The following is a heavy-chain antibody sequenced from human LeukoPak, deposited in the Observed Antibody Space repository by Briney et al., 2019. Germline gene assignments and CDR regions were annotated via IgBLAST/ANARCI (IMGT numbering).Heavy chain of an antibody. V-gene: IGHV3-53*01. CDR2: IYVGGST. CDR3: ARDRGSGITMVRGVIRGYMDV. Sequence: GGSLRLSCAASGFTVSSNDMSWVRQAPGKGLQWVSVIYVGGSTYYADSVKGRFTISRDNSKNTLYLQMNSLRAEDTAVYYCARDRGSGITMVRGVIRGYMDVWGKGTTVTVSS. J-gene: IGHJ6*03. CDR1: GFTVSSND. D-gene: IGHD3-10*01.